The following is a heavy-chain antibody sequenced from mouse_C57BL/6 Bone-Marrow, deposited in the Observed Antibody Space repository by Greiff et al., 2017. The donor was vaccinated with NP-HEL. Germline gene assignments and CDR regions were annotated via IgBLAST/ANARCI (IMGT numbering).Heavy chain of an antibody. V-gene: IGHV1-64*01. CDR3: ARETFLRDGYFFYAMDY. CDR1: GYTFTSYW. CDR2: IHPNSGST. J-gene: IGHJ4*01. D-gene: IGHD2-3*01. Sequence: QVQLQQSGAELVKPGASVKLSCKASGYTFTSYWMHWVKQRPGQGLEWIGMIHPNSGSTNYNEKFKSKATLTVDKSSSTAYMQLSSLTSEDSAVYYCARETFLRDGYFFYAMDYWGQGTSVTVSS.